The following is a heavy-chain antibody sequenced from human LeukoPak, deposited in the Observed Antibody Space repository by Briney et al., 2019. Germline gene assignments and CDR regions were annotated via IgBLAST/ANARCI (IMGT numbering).Heavy chain of an antibody. V-gene: IGHV3-30*03. Sequence: GGSLRLSGAASGFTFSDYGLHWLRQAPGKGLEWVGMIAYDGNEKHYGDSVQGRFSISRDNSKDALYLQMNSLTAEDTAVYYCAREGGTTGWLTTDFWGQGTRVTVSS. CDR2: IAYDGNEK. J-gene: IGHJ4*02. CDR3: AREGGTTGWLTTDF. CDR1: GFTFSDYG. D-gene: IGHD1-1*01.